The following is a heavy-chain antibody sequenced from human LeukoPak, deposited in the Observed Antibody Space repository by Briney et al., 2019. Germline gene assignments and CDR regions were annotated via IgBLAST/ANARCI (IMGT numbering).Heavy chain of an antibody. D-gene: IGHD2/OR15-2a*01. V-gene: IGHV3-21*01. J-gene: IGHJ4*02. CDR3: ARGGSTFSVPSEIGEVLGF. CDR1: GFTFSSSS. Sequence: PGGSLRLSCVASGFTFSSSSMNWVRQAPGTGLEWISSISNGSTYIYYADSVKGRFTVSRDNAQKSLFLQLNSLRVEDTAVYYCARGGSTFSVPSEIGEVLGFWGQGALVTVSS. CDR2: ISNGSTYI.